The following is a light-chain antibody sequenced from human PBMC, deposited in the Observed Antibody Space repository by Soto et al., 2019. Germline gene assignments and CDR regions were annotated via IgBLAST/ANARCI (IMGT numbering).Light chain of an antibody. CDR3: QQYKNWSPVT. J-gene: IGKJ4*01. CDR1: QSVNTN. V-gene: IGKV3-15*01. CDR2: GAS. Sequence: ETVMTQSPATLSVSLGARATLSCRARQSVNTNLAWYQQKPGQAPRLLIYGASIRATGVPARVSGSGSGTDFNLTISSLQPEDCAIYFCQQYKNWSPVTFGGGTKVEIK.